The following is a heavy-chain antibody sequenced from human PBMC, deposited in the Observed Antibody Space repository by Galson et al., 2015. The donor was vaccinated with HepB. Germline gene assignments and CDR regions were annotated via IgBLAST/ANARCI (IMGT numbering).Heavy chain of an antibody. D-gene: IGHD3-22*01. CDR1: GFTFSSYS. J-gene: IGHJ4*02. Sequence: SLRLSCAASGFTFSSYSMSWIRQAPGKGLEWVSYISSSSSYTNYADSVKGRFTISRDNAKNSLYLQMNSLRAEDTAVYYCARDTYYYDSSGSDYWGQGTLVTVSS. V-gene: IGHV3-11*05. CDR3: ARDTYYYDSSGSDY. CDR2: ISSSSSYT.